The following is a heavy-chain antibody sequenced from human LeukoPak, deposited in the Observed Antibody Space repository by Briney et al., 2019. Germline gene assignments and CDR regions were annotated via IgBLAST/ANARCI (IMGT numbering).Heavy chain of an antibody. CDR2: ISYDGSNK. D-gene: IGHD3-16*01. Sequence: GRSLRLSCAASGFTFSSYAMHWVRQAPGRGLEWVAVISYDGSNKYYADSVKGRFTISRDNSKNTLYLQMNSLRAEDTAVYYCARDFRGGRDCWGQGTLVTVSS. CDR3: ARDFRGGRDC. V-gene: IGHV3-30-3*01. J-gene: IGHJ4*02. CDR1: GFTFSSYA.